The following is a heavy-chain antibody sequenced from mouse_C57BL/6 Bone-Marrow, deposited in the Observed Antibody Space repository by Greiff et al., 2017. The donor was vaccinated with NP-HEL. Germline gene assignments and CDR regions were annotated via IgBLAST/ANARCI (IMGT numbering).Heavy chain of an antibody. CDR2: IYPGGGYT. D-gene: IGHD2-4*01. CDR3: ARHYDYDRFAY. V-gene: IGHV1-63*01. Sequence: QVQLQQSGAELVRPGTSVKMSCKASGYTFTNYWIGWAKQRPGHGLEWIGDIYPGGGYTNYNEKFKGKATLTADKSSSTAYMQFSSLTSEDSAIYYCARHYDYDRFAYWSQGTLVTVSA. CDR1: GYTFTNYW. J-gene: IGHJ3*01.